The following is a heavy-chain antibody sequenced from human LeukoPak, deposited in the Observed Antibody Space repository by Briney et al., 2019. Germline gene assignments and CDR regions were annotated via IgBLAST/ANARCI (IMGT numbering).Heavy chain of an antibody. CDR3: ARASNLEMATISYYYYMDV. J-gene: IGHJ6*03. CDR1: GYTFTSYY. D-gene: IGHD5-24*01. CDR2: IIPIFGTA. V-gene: IGHV1-69*13. Sequence: SVKVSCKASGYTFTSYYMHWVRQAPGQGLEWMGGIIPIFGTANYAQKFRGRVTITADESTSTAYMGLSSLRSEDTAVYYCARASNLEMATISYYYYMDVWGKGTTVTISS.